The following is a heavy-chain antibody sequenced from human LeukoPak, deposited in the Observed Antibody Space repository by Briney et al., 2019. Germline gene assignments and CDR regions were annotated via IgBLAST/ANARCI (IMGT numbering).Heavy chain of an antibody. CDR3: AKGGGSYYYYYYMDV. J-gene: IGHJ6*03. Sequence: GGSLRLSCAASGLTFDDYAMHWVRQPPGKGLEWVSLISWDGGSTYYADSVKGRFTISRDNSKNSLYLQMNSLRAEDTALYYRAKGGGSYYYYYYMDVWGKGTTVTVSS. CDR2: ISWDGGST. D-gene: IGHD1-26*01. CDR1: GLTFDDYA. V-gene: IGHV3-43D*03.